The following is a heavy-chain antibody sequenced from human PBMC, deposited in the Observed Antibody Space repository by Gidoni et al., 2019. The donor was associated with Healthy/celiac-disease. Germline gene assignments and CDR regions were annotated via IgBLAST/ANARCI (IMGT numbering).Heavy chain of an antibody. D-gene: IGHD6-6*01. J-gene: IGHJ4*02. V-gene: IGHV3-15*01. CDR1: GFTFSNAW. Sequence: EVQLVESGGGLVKPGGSLRLSWAASGFTFSNAWMSWVRQATGKGLEWVGRIKSKTDGGTTDYAAPVKGRFTISRDDSKNTLYLQMNSLKTEDTAVYYCTQGPYSSSSEPFDYWGQGTLVTVSS. CDR2: IKSKTDGGTT. CDR3: TQGPYSSSSEPFDY.